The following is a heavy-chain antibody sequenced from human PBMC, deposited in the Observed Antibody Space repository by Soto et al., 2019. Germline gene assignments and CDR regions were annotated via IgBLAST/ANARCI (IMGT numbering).Heavy chain of an antibody. CDR2: IYYSGST. CDR3: ARPEGAILTDAFDI. J-gene: IGHJ3*02. D-gene: IGHD2-21*01. Sequence: SETLSLTCTVSGGSISSSSYYWGWIRQPPGKGLEWIGSIYYSGSTYYNPSLKSRVTISVDTSKNQFSLKLSSVTAADTAVYYCARPEGAILTDAFDIWGQGTMVTVSS. V-gene: IGHV4-39*01. CDR1: GGSISSSSYY.